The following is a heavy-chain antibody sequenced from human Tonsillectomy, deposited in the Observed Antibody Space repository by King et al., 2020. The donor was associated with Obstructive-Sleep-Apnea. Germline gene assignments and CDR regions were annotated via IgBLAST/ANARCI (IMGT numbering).Heavy chain of an antibody. CDR1: GFTFDDYA. CDR3: AKDIRAGSLDAFDI. CDR2: ISWNSGTI. J-gene: IGHJ3*02. Sequence: VQLVESGGGLVQPGRSLRLSCAASGFTFDDYAMHWVRQTPGKGLEWVSGISWNSGTIGYADSVKGRFTISRDNATNSLYLQMNSLRAEDTALYYCAKDIRAGSLDAFDIWGQGTMVTVSS. D-gene: IGHD1-26*01. V-gene: IGHV3-9*01.